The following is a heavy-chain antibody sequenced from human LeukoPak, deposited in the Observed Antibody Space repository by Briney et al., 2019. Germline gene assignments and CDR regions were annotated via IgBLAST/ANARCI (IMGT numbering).Heavy chain of an antibody. CDR2: INHSGST. CDR3: ARPLYYHDSSGYLS. D-gene: IGHD3-22*01. CDR1: GGSISSSSYY. V-gene: IGHV4-39*07. Sequence: SETLSLTCTVSGGSISSSSYYWGWIRQPPGKGLEWIGEINHSGSTNYNPSLKSRVTISVDTSKNQFSLKLSSVTAADTAVYYCARPLYYHDSSGYLSWGQGTLVTVSS. J-gene: IGHJ4*02.